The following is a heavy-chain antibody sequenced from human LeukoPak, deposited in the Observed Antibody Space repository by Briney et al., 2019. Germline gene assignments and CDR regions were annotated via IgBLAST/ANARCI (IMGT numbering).Heavy chain of an antibody. CDR2: INHGGST. V-gene: IGHV4-34*01. CDR3: ARRYPLYYYGSGSYPFDY. J-gene: IGHJ4*02. Sequence: PSETLSLTCAVYGGSFSGYYWSWIRQPPGKGLEWIGEINHGGSTNYNPSLKSRVTISVDTSKNQFSLKLSSVTAADTAVYYCARRYPLYYYGSGSYPFDYWGQGTLVTVSS. D-gene: IGHD3-10*01. CDR1: GGSFSGYY.